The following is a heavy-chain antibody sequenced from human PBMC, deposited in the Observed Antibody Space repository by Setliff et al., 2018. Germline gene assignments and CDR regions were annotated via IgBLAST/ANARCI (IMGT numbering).Heavy chain of an antibody. V-gene: IGHV3-73*01. CDR3: ARRGVGMGMDV. CDR1: EFSLSAFH. J-gene: IGHJ6*03. CDR2: VRRNTNSYAT. Sequence: GGSLRLSCVASEFSLSAFHMHWVRQAPGKGLEWAGRVRRNTNSYATAYSASLKGRFTISRDDSKNTAYLQMNSLQTEDTAVYYCARRGVGMGMDVWGKGTTVTAP. D-gene: IGHD2-2*01.